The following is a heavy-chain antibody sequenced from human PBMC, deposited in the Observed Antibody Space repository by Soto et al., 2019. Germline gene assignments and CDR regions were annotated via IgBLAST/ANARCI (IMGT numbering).Heavy chain of an antibody. CDR3: ASDLRVSNF. V-gene: IGHV3-74*01. Sequence: EVQLVESGGGLVQPGGSLTLSCAASGFTFSTYWMHWVRQAPGKGLVWVSRISGDGSTTNYADSVKGRFTVSRDNAKNTVYLPMNSLRAEDTAVYYCASDLRVSNFWGQGVLVTVSS. CDR2: ISGDGSTT. CDR1: GFTFSTYW. J-gene: IGHJ4*02.